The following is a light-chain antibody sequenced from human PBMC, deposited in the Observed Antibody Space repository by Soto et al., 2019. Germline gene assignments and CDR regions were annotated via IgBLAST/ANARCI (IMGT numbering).Light chain of an antibody. CDR1: QSVSSSY. Sequence: EIVLMQSPGTLSLSPGERATLSCRASQSVSSSYLAWYQQKPSQAPRLLIDGASNRATGIPDRFSGSGSGTDFTLTINRLEPEDFAVYYCQRYGSSPPLTFGGGTKVEIK. V-gene: IGKV3-20*01. J-gene: IGKJ4*01. CDR2: GAS. CDR3: QRYGSSPPLT.